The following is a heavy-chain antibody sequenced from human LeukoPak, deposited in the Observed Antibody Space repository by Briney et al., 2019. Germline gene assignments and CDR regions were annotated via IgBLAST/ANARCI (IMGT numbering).Heavy chain of an antibody. CDR2: ISWNSGSI. V-gene: IGHV3-9*01. D-gene: IGHD2-2*02. J-gene: IGHJ6*02. CDR1: GFTFDDYA. Sequence: PGRSLRLSCAASGFTFDDYAMHWVRQAPGKGLEWVSGISWNSGSIGYADSVKDRFTISRDNAKNSLYLQMNSLRAEDTALYYCAKEDIVVVPAAIRRRGMDVWGQGTTVTVSS. CDR3: AKEDIVVVPAAIRRRGMDV.